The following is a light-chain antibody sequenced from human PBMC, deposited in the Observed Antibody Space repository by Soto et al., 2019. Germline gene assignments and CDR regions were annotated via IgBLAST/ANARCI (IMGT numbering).Light chain of an antibody. V-gene: IGKV3D-15*01. J-gene: IGKJ4*01. CDR2: GAS. CDR3: QQYNNWPLT. CDR1: QSVSSSY. Sequence: EIVLTQSPSTLSLSPGERATLSCSASQSVSSSYLAWYQQKPGQAPRLLIYGASSRATGIPDRFSGSGSGTEFTLTISSLQSEDFAVYYCQQYNNWPLTFGGGTKVDIK.